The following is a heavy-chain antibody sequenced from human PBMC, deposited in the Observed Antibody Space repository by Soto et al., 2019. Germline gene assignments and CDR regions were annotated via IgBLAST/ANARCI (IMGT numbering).Heavy chain of an antibody. D-gene: IGHD3-3*01. Sequence: LRLSCAASGFTVSSNYMSWVRQAPGKGLEWVSVIYSGGSTYYADSVKGRLTISRDNSKNTLYLQMNSLRAEDTAVFYCARYYDFWSGYYYYYYMDVWGKGTTVTVSS. J-gene: IGHJ6*03. CDR3: ARYYDFWSGYYYYYYMDV. CDR2: IYSGGST. CDR1: GFTVSSNY. V-gene: IGHV3-66*01.